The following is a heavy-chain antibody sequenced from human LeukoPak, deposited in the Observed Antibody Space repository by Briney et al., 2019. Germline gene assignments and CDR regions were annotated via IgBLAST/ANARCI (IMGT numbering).Heavy chain of an antibody. CDR2: VTGSATST. Sequence: PGGSLRLSCAASGFTFQYFAMNWVRQAPGKGLEWVATVTGSATSTYYADSVKGRFTISRDNSNSTLYLQMVSLRAEDTAVYYCAKDPMTTVTTVDSDWGQGTLVTVSS. CDR3: AKDPMTTVTTVDSD. D-gene: IGHD4-17*01. CDR1: GFTFQYFA. J-gene: IGHJ4*02. V-gene: IGHV3-23*01.